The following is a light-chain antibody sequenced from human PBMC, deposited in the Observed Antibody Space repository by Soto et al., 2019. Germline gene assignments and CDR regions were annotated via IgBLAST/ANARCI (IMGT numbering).Light chain of an antibody. Sequence: DIQMTQSPSTLSASVGDRVTITRRASQSISSWLAWYQQKQGKAPKILIYKASTLKSGVPSRFRGSGSGTEFTLTISSLQPDDFETYYCQHYNSYSEAFGQGTKVDIK. CDR1: QSISSW. V-gene: IGKV1-5*03. CDR2: KAS. CDR3: QHYNSYSEA. J-gene: IGKJ1*01.